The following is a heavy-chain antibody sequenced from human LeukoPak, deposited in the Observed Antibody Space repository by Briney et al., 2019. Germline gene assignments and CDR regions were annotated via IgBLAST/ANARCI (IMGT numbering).Heavy chain of an antibody. CDR1: GGSFSGYY. CDR3: ARDVLR. CDR2: IYKTGST. Sequence: NSSETLSLTCAVYGGSFSGYYWSWIRQRPGKGLEWIGYIYKTGSTYYNPSLKSRVTMSVDTSRNQFSLKVNSVTAADTAVYYCARDVLRWGQGTLVTVSS. J-gene: IGHJ4*02. V-gene: IGHV4-34*09.